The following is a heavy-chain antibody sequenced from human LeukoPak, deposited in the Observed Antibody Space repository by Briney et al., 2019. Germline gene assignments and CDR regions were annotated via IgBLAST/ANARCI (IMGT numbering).Heavy chain of an antibody. D-gene: IGHD3-22*01. J-gene: IGHJ4*02. CDR1: GFTFSSYG. CDR3: AKPRGRSSGYYYYFDY. V-gene: IGHV3-30*18. Sequence: GGSLRLSCAASGFTFSSYGMHWVRQAPGKGLEWVAVISYDGSNKYYADSVKGRFTISRDNSKNTLYLQMNSLRAEDTAVYYCAKPRGRSSGYYYYFDYWGQGTLVTVSS. CDR2: ISYDGSNK.